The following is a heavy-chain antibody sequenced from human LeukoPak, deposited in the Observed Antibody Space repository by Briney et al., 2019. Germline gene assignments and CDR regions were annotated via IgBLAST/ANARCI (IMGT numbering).Heavy chain of an antibody. J-gene: IGHJ4*02. Sequence: SETLSLTCAVYGGSFSGYYWSWIRQPPGKGLEWIGEINHSGSTNYNPSLKSRVTIPVDTSKNQFSLKLSSVTAADTAVYYCARASGSYYNYFDYWGQGTLVTVSS. V-gene: IGHV4-34*01. CDR3: ARASGSYYNYFDY. D-gene: IGHD1-26*01. CDR1: GGSFSGYY. CDR2: INHSGST.